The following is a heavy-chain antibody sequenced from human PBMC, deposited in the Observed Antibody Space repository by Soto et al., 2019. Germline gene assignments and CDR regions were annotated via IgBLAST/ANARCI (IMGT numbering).Heavy chain of an antibody. J-gene: IGHJ4*02. V-gene: IGHV4-31*03. CDR1: GGSISSGGYY. D-gene: IGHD4-17*01. CDR3: ARAPLFYGDYVDY. CDR2: IYYSGST. Sequence: SETLSLTCTVSGGSISSGGYYWSWIRQHPGKGLEWIGYIYYSGSTYYNPSLKSRVTISVDTSKNQFSLKLSSVTAADTAVYNCARAPLFYGDYVDYWGQGTLVTVSS.